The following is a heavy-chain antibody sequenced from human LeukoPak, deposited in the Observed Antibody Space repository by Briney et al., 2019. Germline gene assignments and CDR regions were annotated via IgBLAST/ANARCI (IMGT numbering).Heavy chain of an antibody. J-gene: IGHJ4*02. Sequence: GGSLRLSCAASGFTFSSYSMNWVRQAPGKGLEWVSYISSSGSTMYYADSVKGRFTISRDNAKNSLYLQMNSLRAEDTAVYYCARIAAGSSSSMDYWGQGTLVTVSS. V-gene: IGHV3-48*04. CDR2: ISSSGSTM. CDR3: ARIAAGSSSSMDY. D-gene: IGHD6-6*01. CDR1: GFTFSSYS.